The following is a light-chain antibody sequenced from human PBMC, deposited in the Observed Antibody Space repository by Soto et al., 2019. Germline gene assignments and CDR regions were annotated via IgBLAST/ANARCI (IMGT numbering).Light chain of an antibody. CDR2: DAS. V-gene: IGKV3-11*01. J-gene: IGKJ1*01. CDR1: QSAGIR. Sequence: EIVWTQSPGTLSLSPGERATLSCRASQSAGIRLAWYQQTPGQAPTXXIYDASTRDTGIPARFSGSGAGPDFTRTISSLEPEDFEVDYCQQRDIWPWTFGQGTKVDNK. CDR3: QQRDIWPWT.